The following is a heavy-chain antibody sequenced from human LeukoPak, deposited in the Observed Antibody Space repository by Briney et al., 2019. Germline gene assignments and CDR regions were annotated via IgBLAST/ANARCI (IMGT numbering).Heavy chain of an antibody. CDR3: TTKPLRYFDWGDYFDY. CDR1: GFTFSNAW. J-gene: IGHJ4*02. Sequence: GGSLRLSCAASGFTFSNAWMSWVRQAPGKGLEWVGRIKSKTDGGITDYAAPVKGRFTISRDDSKNTLYLQMNSLKTEDTAVYYCTTKPLRYFDWGDYFDYWGQGTLVTVSS. D-gene: IGHD3-9*01. CDR2: IKSKTDGGIT. V-gene: IGHV3-15*01.